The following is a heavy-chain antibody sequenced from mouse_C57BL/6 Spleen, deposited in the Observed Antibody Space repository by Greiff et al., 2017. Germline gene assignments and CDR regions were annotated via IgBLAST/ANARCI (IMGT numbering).Heavy chain of an antibody. Sequence: VQLKESGPELVKPGASVKMSCKASGYTFTDYNMHWVKQSHGKSLEWIGYINPNNGGTSYNQKFKGKATLTVNKSSSTAYMELRSLTSEDSAVYYCARQERLRLFAYWGQGTLVTVSA. CDR2: INPNNGGT. V-gene: IGHV1-22*01. CDR3: ARQERLRLFAY. D-gene: IGHD2-4*01. CDR1: GYTFTDYN. J-gene: IGHJ3*01.